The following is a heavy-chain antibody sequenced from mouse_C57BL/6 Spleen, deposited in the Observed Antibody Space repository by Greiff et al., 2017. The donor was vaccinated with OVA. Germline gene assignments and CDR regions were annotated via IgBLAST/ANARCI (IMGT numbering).Heavy chain of an antibody. V-gene: IGHV1-74*01. CDR1: GYTFTSYW. D-gene: IGHD2-5*01. Sequence: QVQLKQPGAELVKPGASVKVSCKASGYTFTSYWMHWVKQRPGQGLEWIGRIHPSDSDTNYNQKFKGKATLTVDKSSSTAYMQLSSLTSEDSAVYYCATYSNYYYFDYWGQGTTLTVSS. CDR3: ATYSNYYYFDY. CDR2: IHPSDSDT. J-gene: IGHJ2*01.